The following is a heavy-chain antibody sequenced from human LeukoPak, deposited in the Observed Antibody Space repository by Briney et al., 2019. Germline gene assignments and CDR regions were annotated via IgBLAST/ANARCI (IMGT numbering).Heavy chain of an antibody. Sequence: ASVTVSCKASGYTFTSYYMHWVRQAPGQGLEWMGLINPSGTNTNYAQKFRGRVTMTRDTSTSTVYMDLSSLRSEDTAMYYCARVLQYYDILTGYSSDAFDIWGQGTMVTVSS. CDR1: GYTFTSYY. CDR3: ARVLQYYDILTGYSSDAFDI. CDR2: INPSGTNT. V-gene: IGHV1-46*01. J-gene: IGHJ3*02. D-gene: IGHD3-9*01.